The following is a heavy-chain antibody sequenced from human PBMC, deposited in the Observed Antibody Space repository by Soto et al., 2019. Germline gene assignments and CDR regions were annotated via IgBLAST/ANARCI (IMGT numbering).Heavy chain of an antibody. D-gene: IGHD3-10*01. V-gene: IGHV3-53*01. CDR1: GFTVSNNY. Sequence: EVQLVESGGGLIQPGGSLRLSCAVSGFTVSNNYMSWVRQAPGKGLEGVSVIYSGGYTAYGDSVKGRFTISRDNSKNTLFLKRKSPGADDPAVYYWAPSPGGGGYWGQGTLVTVSS. CDR3: APSPGGGGY. J-gene: IGHJ4*02. CDR2: IYSGGYT.